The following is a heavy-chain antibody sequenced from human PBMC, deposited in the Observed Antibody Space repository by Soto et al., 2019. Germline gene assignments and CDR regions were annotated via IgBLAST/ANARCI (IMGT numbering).Heavy chain of an antibody. Sequence: QVQLVQSGAEVKKPGSSVKVSCKASGGTFSSYAISWVRQAPGQGLEWMGGIIPIFGTANYAQKFQGRVTITADESTSTDYMELSSLRSEDPAVYYCARTRYGGRAGEAYYYYYGMDVLGQGTTVTVSS. V-gene: IGHV1-69*01. J-gene: IGHJ6*02. CDR1: GGTFSSYA. CDR3: ARTRYGGRAGEAYYYYYGMDV. CDR2: IIPIFGTA. D-gene: IGHD3-16*01.